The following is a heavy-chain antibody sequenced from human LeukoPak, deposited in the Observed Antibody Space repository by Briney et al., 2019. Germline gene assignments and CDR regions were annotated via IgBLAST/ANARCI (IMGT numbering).Heavy chain of an antibody. Sequence: SETLSLTCTVSGGSISSYYWSWIRQPPGKGLEWIGYIYYSGSTNYNPSLKSRVTISVDTSKNQFSLKLSSVTAADTAAYYCARAPGYYGSGNWFDPWGQGTLVTVSS. CDR1: GGSISSYY. CDR3: ARAPGYYGSGNWFDP. J-gene: IGHJ5*02. D-gene: IGHD3-10*01. V-gene: IGHV4-59*01. CDR2: IYYSGST.